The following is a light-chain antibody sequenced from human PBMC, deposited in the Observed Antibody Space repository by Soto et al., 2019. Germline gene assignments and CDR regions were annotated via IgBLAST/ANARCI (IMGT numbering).Light chain of an antibody. V-gene: IGLV1-47*01. CDR2: RNS. CDR3: AAWDDNLSGFYV. CDR1: ASTIGRNY. J-gene: IGLJ1*01. Sequence: QSVLTQSPSAFGTPGQRVTSSCSGSASTIGRNYVYWYQQLPGMAPKLLIYRNSQRPSGVPDRFSGSKSGTSASLAISGLRSEDEADNYCAAWDDNLSGFYVFGAGTKVTVL.